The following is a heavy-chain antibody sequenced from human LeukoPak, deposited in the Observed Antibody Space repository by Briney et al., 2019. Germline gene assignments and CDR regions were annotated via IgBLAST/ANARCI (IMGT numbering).Heavy chain of an antibody. J-gene: IGHJ4*02. V-gene: IGHV3-74*01. CDR1: GFPFRSNW. CDR3: ARTDYYDR. Sequence: GGSLRLSSAASGFPFRSNWMHWVRQAPGRGLVWVSGINGDGINTNYADSVKGRFTISRDNAKNTLYLQMNSLRGEDTAVYYCARTDYYDRWGQGTLVTVSS. CDR2: INGDGINT. D-gene: IGHD3-22*01.